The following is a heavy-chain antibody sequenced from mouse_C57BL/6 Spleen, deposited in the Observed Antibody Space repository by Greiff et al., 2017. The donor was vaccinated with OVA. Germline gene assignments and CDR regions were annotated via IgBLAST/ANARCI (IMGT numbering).Heavy chain of an antibody. CDR2: IWRGGST. J-gene: IGHJ3*01. D-gene: IGHD2-4*01. Sequence: QVQLQQSGPGLVQPSQSLSITCTVSGFSLTSYGVHWVRQSPGKGLEWLGVIWRGGSTDYTAAFMSRLSITKDNSKSQVFFKMNSLQADDTAIYYCAKSRDYDESWFAYWGQGTLVTVSA. CDR1: GFSLTSYG. CDR3: AKSRDYDESWFAY. V-gene: IGHV2-5*01.